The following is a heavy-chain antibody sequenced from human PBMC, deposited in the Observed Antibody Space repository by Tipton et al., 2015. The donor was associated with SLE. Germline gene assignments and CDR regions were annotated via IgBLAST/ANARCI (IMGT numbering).Heavy chain of an antibody. CDR1: GFTFRNYG. CDR3: ARDSVGLPYV. Sequence: SLRLSCAASGFTFRNYGMHWVRQAPGKGLEWVAILSADGERDHYADSVKGRFTSSRDNAKDTLYLQLNSLRPEDTAVYYCARDSVGLPYVWGQGTLVTVSS. CDR2: LSADGERD. V-gene: IGHV3-30*04. D-gene: IGHD5-18*01. J-gene: IGHJ3*01.